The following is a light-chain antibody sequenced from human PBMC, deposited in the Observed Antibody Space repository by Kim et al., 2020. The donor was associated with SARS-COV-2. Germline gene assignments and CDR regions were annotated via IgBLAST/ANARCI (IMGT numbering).Light chain of an antibody. CDR1: QDISSY. V-gene: IGKV1-9*01. CDR2: VAS. Sequence: SASVGDRVTITCRASQDISSYLAWYQQKAGRAPKLLIYVASTLQSGVPSRFSGSGSGTDFTLTISSLQPEDFATYYCQQLNSYPTFGGVTKVDIK. CDR3: QQLNSYPT. J-gene: IGKJ4*01.